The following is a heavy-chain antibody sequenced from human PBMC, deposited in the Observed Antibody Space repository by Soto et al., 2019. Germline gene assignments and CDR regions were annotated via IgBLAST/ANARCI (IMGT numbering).Heavy chain of an antibody. Sequence: ASVKVSCKASGYTFTSYGISWVRQAPGQGLEWMGWISAYNGNTNYAQKLQGRVTMTTDTSTSTAYMELRSLRSDDTAVYYCAREDIVLVPAAIGGYYYYGMDVWGQGTTVTVS. V-gene: IGHV1-18*01. J-gene: IGHJ6*02. D-gene: IGHD2-2*01. CDR1: GYTFTSYG. CDR2: ISAYNGNT. CDR3: AREDIVLVPAAIGGYYYYGMDV.